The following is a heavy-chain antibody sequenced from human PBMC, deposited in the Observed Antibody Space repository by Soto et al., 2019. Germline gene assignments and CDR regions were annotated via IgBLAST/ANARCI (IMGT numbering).Heavy chain of an antibody. CDR2: IYYSGST. Sequence: SETLSLTCTVSGGSISSSSYYWGWIRQPPGKGLEWIGSIYYSGSTYYNPSLKSRVTISVDTSKNQFSLKLSSVTAADTAVYYCARHAYYYDILTHRIYYYYYMDVWGTGTTVTVSS. CDR1: GGSISSSSYY. J-gene: IGHJ6*03. D-gene: IGHD3-9*01. CDR3: ARHAYYYDILTHRIYYYYYMDV. V-gene: IGHV4-39*01.